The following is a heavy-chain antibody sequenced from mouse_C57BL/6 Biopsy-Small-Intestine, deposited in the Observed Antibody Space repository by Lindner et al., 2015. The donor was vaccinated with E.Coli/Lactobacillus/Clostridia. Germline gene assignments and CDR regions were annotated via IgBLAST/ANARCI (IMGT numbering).Heavy chain of an antibody. CDR3: ATFEAVVGYYNYYYMDV. CDR1: GHTLTELS. D-gene: IGHD2-3*01. Sequence: RTSVSSPCKVSGHTLTELSMHWVRQAPGKGLEWMGGFDPEEGERIHAQKFQGRVTMTEDTSTDTAYMELSSLRSEDTAVYYCATFEAVVGYYNYYYMDVWGKGTTVTVSS. CDR2: FDPEEGER. V-gene: IGHV1-18*01. J-gene: IGHJ1*03.